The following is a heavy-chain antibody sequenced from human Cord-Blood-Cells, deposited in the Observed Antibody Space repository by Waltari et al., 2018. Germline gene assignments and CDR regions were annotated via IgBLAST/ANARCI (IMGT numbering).Heavy chain of an antibody. CDR3: ATIAAAGAEYFQH. CDR1: GYTFTGHS. J-gene: IGHJ1*01. D-gene: IGHD6-13*01. V-gene: IGHV1-2*04. CDR2: INPNSGGT. Sequence: QVQLVQSGAEVKKPGASVKVSCKASGYTFTGHSMHWVRQAPGQGLEWMGWINPNSGGTNYAQKFQGWVTMTRDTSISTAYMELSRLRSDDTAVYYCATIAAAGAEYFQHWGQGTLVTVSS.